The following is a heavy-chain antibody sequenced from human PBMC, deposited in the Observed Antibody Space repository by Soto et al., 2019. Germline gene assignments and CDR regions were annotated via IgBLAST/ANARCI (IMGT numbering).Heavy chain of an antibody. J-gene: IGHJ5*02. Sequence: QVPLVQSGSEVKKPGASVKVSCKASGYAFRSYYMHWVRQAPGQGLEWLGIIDPRGGSTTYAQKFRGRVTLTRDTSTGTVYMDLSSLRSADTAVYYCARDVAHRDGSTNWFDPWGQGTQVTVSS. CDR1: GYAFRSYY. CDR2: IDPRGGST. CDR3: ARDVAHRDGSTNWFDP. V-gene: IGHV1-46*03. D-gene: IGHD2-21*01.